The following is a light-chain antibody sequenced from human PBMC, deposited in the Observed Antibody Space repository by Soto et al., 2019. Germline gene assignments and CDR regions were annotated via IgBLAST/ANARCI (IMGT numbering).Light chain of an antibody. Sequence: EIVLTQSPATLSLSPGERATLSCGASQSVSSSYLAWYQQKPGLAPRLLIYDASSRATGIPDRFSGSGSGTDFTLTISRLEPEDFAVDYCQQYGSSPFTFGPGTKVDIK. CDR2: DAS. J-gene: IGKJ3*01. CDR1: QSVSSSY. CDR3: QQYGSSPFT. V-gene: IGKV3D-20*01.